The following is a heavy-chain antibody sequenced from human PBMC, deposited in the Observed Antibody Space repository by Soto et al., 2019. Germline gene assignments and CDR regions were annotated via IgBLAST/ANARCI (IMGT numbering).Heavy chain of an antibody. CDR2: ISSNGGST. J-gene: IGHJ6*02. V-gene: IGHV3-64D*06. CDR3: VKTAAAAGKTRDPRDPYYGMDV. D-gene: IGHD6-13*01. Sequence: SGGSLRLSCSASGFTFSSYAMHWVRQAPGKGLEYVSAISSNGGSTYYADSVKGRFTISRDNSKNTLYLQMSSLRAEDTAVYYCVKTAAAAGKTRDPRDPYYGMDVWGQGTTVTVSS. CDR1: GFTFSSYA.